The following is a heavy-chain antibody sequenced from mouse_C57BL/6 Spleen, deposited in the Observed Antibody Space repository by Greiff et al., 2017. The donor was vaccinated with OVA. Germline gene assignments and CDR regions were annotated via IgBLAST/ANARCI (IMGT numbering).Heavy chain of an antibody. D-gene: IGHD2-4*01. J-gene: IGHJ3*01. CDR2: ISYDGSN. CDR3: ASCYDYDDPSFAY. CDR1: GYSITSGYY. V-gene: IGHV3-6*01. Sequence: EVKLVESGPGLVKPSQSLSLTCSVTGYSITSGYYWNWIRQFPGNKLEWMGYISYDGSNNYNPSLKNRISITRDPSKNQFFLKLNSVTTEDTATYYCASCYDYDDPSFAYWGQGTLVTVSA.